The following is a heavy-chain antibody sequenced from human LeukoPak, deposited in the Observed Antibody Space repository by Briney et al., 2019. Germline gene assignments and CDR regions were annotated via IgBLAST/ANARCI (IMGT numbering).Heavy chain of an antibody. CDR1: GFTFSSYT. Sequence: GSLRLSCAASGFTFSSYTMNWVRQAPGKGLEWVSGISGSGDNTYYADSVKGRFTISRDNAKNTLYLQMNSLRAEDTAVYYCARRSAAKDAFDIWGQGTMVTVSS. CDR2: ISGSGDNT. CDR3: ARRSAAKDAFDI. J-gene: IGHJ3*02. V-gene: IGHV3-23*01. D-gene: IGHD6-25*01.